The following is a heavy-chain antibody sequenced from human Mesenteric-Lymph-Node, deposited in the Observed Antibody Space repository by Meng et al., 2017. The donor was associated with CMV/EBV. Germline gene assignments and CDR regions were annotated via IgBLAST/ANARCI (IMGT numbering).Heavy chain of an antibody. CDR2: INPSGGST. CDR1: YD. V-gene: IGHV1-46*01. CDR3: ARDIIYDSSGYYSYYYYGMDV. J-gene: IGHJ6*02. D-gene: IGHD3-22*01. Sequence: YDMHWVRQAPGQGLEWMGIINPSGGSTSYAQKFQGRVTMTRDTSTSTVYMELSRLRSDDTAVYYCARDIIYDSSGYYSYYYYGMDVWGQGTTVTVSS.